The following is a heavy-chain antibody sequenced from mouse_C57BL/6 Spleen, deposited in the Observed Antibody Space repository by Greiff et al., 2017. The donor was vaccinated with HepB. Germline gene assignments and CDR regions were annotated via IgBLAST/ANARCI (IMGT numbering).Heavy chain of an antibody. V-gene: IGHV1-64*01. CDR2: IHPNSGST. D-gene: IGHD3-2*02. CDR3: ARGGAAHAPFDY. J-gene: IGHJ2*01. CDR1: GYTFTSYW. Sequence: QVQLQQPGAELVKPGASVKLSCKASGYTFTSYWMHWVKQRPGQGLEWIGMIHPNSGSTNYNEKFKSKATLTVDKSSSTAYMQLSSLTSEDSAVYYCARGGAAHAPFDYWGQGTTLTVSS.